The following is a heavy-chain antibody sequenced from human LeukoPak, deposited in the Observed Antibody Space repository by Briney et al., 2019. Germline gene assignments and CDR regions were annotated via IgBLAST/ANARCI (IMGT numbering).Heavy chain of an antibody. CDR1: GGSFSGYY. CDR2: IYTSGST. V-gene: IGHV4-59*10. CDR3: ARDRRSGYDSTPWFDP. Sequence: SETLSLTCAVYGGSFSGYYWSWIRQPAGKGLEWIGRIYTSGSTNYNPSLKSRVTMSVDTSKNQFSLKLSSVTAADTAVYYCARDRRSGYDSTPWFDPWGQGTLVTVSS. J-gene: IGHJ5*02. D-gene: IGHD5-12*01.